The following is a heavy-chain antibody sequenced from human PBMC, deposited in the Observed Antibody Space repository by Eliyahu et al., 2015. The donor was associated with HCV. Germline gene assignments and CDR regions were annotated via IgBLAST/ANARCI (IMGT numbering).Heavy chain of an antibody. CDR1: GFTFSSYX. V-gene: IGHV3-7*01. J-gene: IGHJ4*02. Sequence: EVQLVDSGGGLAQPGGSXRLSCAAXGFTFSSYXMSWVRQAPGKGLEWVANIKQDGSEKYYVDSVKGRFTISRDNAKNSLYLQMNSLRAEDTAVYYCARGRAAPDYWGQGTLVTVSS. CDR2: IKQDGSEK. D-gene: IGHD6-25*01. CDR3: ARGRAAPDY.